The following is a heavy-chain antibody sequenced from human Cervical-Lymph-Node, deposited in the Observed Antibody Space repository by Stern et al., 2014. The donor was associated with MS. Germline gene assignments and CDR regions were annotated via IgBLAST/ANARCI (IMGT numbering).Heavy chain of an antibody. CDR3: ARVSIAAAGNDY. D-gene: IGHD6-13*01. J-gene: IGHJ4*02. V-gene: IGHV3-33*01. CDR1: GFTFSSYG. CDR2: IWYDGSNK. Sequence: VQLVQSGGGVVQPGRSLRLSCAASGFTFSSYGMHWVRQAPGKGLEWVAVIWYDGSNKYYADSVKGRFTISRDNSKNTLYLQMNSLRAEDTAVYYCARVSIAAAGNDYWGQGTLVTVSS.